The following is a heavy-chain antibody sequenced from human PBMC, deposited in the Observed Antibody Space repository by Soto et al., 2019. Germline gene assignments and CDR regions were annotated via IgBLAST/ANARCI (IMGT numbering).Heavy chain of an antibody. V-gene: IGHV3-74*01. CDR1: GFTFSSYW. J-gene: IGHJ6*02. CDR3: ARDYYYSSGYYRKVMAV. D-gene: IGHD3-22*01. Sequence: GGSLRLSCAASGFTFSSYWMHWVRQAPGKGLVWVSRINSDGSSTSYADSVKGRFTISRANAKNTLYLQMNSLRAEDTAVYYCARDYYYSSGYYRKVMAVWGQGTTVPVSS. CDR2: INSDGSST.